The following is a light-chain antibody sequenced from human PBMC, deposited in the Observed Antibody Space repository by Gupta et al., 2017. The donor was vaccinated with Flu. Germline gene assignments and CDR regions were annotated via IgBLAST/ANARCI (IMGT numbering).Light chain of an antibody. CDR3: QQLVNYPLA. J-gene: IGKJ4*01. V-gene: IGKV3-11*01. Sequence: PAILSLSPGERATLSCRASQYISSYLAWYQQRPGQAPKLLIYATSSRATGIPARFSGSGSGTEFTLTISSPEPEDIAVYYCQQLVNYPLAFGGGTKVDIK. CDR2: ATS. CDR1: QYISSY.